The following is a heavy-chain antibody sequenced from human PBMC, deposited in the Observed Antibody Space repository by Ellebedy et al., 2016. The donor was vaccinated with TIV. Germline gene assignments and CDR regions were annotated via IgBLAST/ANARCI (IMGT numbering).Heavy chain of an antibody. CDR3: AKHIAVAGTPFDY. J-gene: IGHJ4*02. Sequence: ASVNVSCXASGYTFTGYYMHWVRQAPGQGLEWMGWINPNSGVTKYVQKFQGRVTMTRDTSISTAYIELSRLRSDDTAVYYCAKHIAVAGTPFDYWGQGTLVTVSS. V-gene: IGHV1-2*02. D-gene: IGHD6-19*01. CDR1: GYTFTGYY. CDR2: INPNSGVT.